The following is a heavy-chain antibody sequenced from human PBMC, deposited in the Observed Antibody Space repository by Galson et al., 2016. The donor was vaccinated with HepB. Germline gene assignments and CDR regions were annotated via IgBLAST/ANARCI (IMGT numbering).Heavy chain of an antibody. CDR2: IYWDVDK. J-gene: IGHJ4*02. Sequence: PALVKPTQTLTLTCSFSGFSLNASRLDVAWIRQPPGKALEWLALIYWDVDKRYSPSLKSRLTITKDTSKNQVVLTMTDMDPVDTATYFCARVRDGLELYFDSWGKGTRVTVSS. CDR3: ARVRDGLELYFDS. D-gene: IGHD1-7*01. CDR1: GFSLNASRLD. V-gene: IGHV2-5*02.